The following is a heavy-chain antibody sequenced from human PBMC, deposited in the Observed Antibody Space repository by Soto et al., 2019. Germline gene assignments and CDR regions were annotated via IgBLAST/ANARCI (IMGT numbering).Heavy chain of an antibody. D-gene: IGHD2-2*02. Sequence: SETLSLTCAVYGGSFSGYYWSWIRQPPGKGLEWIGEINHSGSTNYNPSLKSRVTISVDTSKNQFSLKLSSVTAADTAVYYCARGRFQGGGIGYCSSTSCYRSGYYYGMDVWGQGTTVT. CDR1: GGSFSGYY. V-gene: IGHV4-34*01. CDR3: ARGRFQGGGIGYCSSTSCYRSGYYYGMDV. J-gene: IGHJ6*02. CDR2: INHSGST.